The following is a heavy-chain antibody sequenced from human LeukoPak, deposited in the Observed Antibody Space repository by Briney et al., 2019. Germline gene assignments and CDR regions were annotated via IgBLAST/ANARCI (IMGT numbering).Heavy chain of an antibody. J-gene: IGHJ4*02. CDR1: GYTFTGYY. Sequence: ASVKVSCKASGYTFTGYYLHWVRQAPGQGLEWMGRINPNSGGTNYAQKFQDRVTMTRDTSISTAYMELGRLRSEDTAVYYCASVTRWDPSKRFDYWGQGTLVTVSS. D-gene: IGHD1-26*01. V-gene: IGHV1-2*06. CDR2: INPNSGGT. CDR3: ASVTRWDPSKRFDY.